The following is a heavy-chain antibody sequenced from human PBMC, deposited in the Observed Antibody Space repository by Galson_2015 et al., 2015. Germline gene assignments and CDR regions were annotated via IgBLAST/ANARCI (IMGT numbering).Heavy chain of an antibody. V-gene: IGHV5-51*01. J-gene: IGHJ4*02. CDR3: ARHFYGSGAYYLDY. Sequence: QSGAEVKKPGESLKISCEGSGYSFTNYWIAWVRQMPGKGLEWMGIIYPGDSNTRYSPSFQGQVTISADKSISTTYPQWSSLKASDTGIYYCARHFYGSGAYYLDYWGQGTLVTVSS. CDR1: GYSFTNYW. CDR2: IYPGDSNT. D-gene: IGHD3-10*01.